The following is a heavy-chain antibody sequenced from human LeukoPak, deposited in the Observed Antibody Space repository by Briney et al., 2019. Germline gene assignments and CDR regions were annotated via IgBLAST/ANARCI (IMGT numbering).Heavy chain of an antibody. D-gene: IGHD1-26*01. Sequence: PGGSLRLSCAASGFTFISYGMHWVRQAPGKGLEWVAVIWYDGSNKYYADSVKGRFTISRDNSKNTLYLQMNSLRAEDTAVYYCARDQWELLRGAFDIWGQGTMVTVSS. V-gene: IGHV3-33*01. J-gene: IGHJ3*02. CDR2: IWYDGSNK. CDR3: ARDQWELLRGAFDI. CDR1: GFTFISYG.